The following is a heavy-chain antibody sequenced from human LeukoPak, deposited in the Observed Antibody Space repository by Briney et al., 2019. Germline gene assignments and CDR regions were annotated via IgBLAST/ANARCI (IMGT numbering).Heavy chain of an antibody. Sequence: GGSLRLSCAASGFTFSSYWMGWVRQAPGKGLEWVANINRDGSEKYYGDSVKGRFTISRDNAENSLLLQMNSLRADDTAVYYCAKWGPYCNSNYCPALDYWGQGALVTVSS. CDR1: GFTFSSYW. J-gene: IGHJ4*02. D-gene: IGHD2/OR15-2a*01. V-gene: IGHV3-7*01. CDR3: AKWGPYCNSNYCPALDY. CDR2: INRDGSEK.